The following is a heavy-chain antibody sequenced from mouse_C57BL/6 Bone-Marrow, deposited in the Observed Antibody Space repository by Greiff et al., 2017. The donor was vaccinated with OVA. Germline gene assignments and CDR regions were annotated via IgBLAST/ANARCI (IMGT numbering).Heavy chain of an antibody. Sequence: EVKLMESGTVLARPGASVKMSCTTSGYTFTSYWMHWVNQRPGQGLEWIGDIYPGNSDTSYNQKFKGKAKLTAVTSASTAYMELSRLKTADSAVYYGTTFYYGSSYWYVDVWGTGTTVTVSS. J-gene: IGHJ1*03. V-gene: IGHV1-5*01. D-gene: IGHD1-1*01. CDR2: IYPGNSDT. CDR1: GYTFTSYW. CDR3: TTFYYGSSYWYVDV.